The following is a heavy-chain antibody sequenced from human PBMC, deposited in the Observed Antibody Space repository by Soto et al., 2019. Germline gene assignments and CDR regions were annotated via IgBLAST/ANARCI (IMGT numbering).Heavy chain of an antibody. CDR3: ARVRGTGTIYYYMDV. CDR1: GYTFTSYA. CDR2: INAGNGNT. D-gene: IGHD1-1*01. V-gene: IGHV1-3*01. J-gene: IGHJ6*03. Sequence: ASVKVSCKASGYTFTSYAIHWVRQAPGQRLEWMGWINAGNGNTKYSQKFQGRVTITRDTSASTAYMELSSLRSEDTAVYYCARVRGTGTIYYYMDVWGKGTTVTVSS.